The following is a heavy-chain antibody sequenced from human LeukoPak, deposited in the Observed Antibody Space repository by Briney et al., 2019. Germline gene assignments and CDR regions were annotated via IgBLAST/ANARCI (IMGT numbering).Heavy chain of an antibody. V-gene: IGHV3-43*02. Sequence: GGSLRLSCAVSGFTFQNYAMQWVRQTPGTGLEWVSLISEDGSGTHYADSVQGRFTISRDNSKESLYLQMNSLRTEDTALYYCATVSVWGTRTPGDYWGQGTLVTVSS. J-gene: IGHJ4*02. CDR3: ATVSVWGTRTPGDY. CDR1: GFTFQNYA. D-gene: IGHD3-16*01. CDR2: ISEDGSGT.